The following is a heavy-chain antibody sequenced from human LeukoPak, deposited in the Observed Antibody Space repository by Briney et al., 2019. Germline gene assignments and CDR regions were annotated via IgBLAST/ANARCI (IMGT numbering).Heavy chain of an antibody. CDR1: GFGFRNYG. Sequence: GGSLRLSCVASGFGFRNYGMHWVRQATGKGLEWVSFIWSDGNNKKYGDSVKGRFTISRDNSNNMLYLQMDSLRPEDTGVYYCAKDPGASVPGFYMDVWGKGTTAIVSS. J-gene: IGHJ6*03. D-gene: IGHD2-8*02. V-gene: IGHV3-30*02. CDR2: IWSDGNNK. CDR3: AKDPGASVPGFYMDV.